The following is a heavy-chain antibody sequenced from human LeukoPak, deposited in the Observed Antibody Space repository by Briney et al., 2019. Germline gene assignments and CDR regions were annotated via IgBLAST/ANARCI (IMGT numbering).Heavy chain of an antibody. CDR1: GFTFSSYA. D-gene: IGHD3-22*01. J-gene: IGHJ4*02. V-gene: IGHV3-23*01. CDR2: ISGSGGST. CDR3: AKVPRDSSGYYYDY. Sequence: GGPLRLSCAASGFTFSSYAMSWVRQAPGKGLEWVSAISGSGGSTYYADSVKGRFTISRDNSKNTLYLQMNSLRAEDTAVYYCAKVPRDSSGYYYDYWGQGTLVTVSS.